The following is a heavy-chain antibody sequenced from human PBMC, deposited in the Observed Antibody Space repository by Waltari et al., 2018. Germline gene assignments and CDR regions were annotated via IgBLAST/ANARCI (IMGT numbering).Heavy chain of an antibody. D-gene: IGHD5-18*01. CDR1: GSTFATPF. V-gene: IGHV1-2*02. CDR2: INPNNGGA. J-gene: IGHJ4*02. Sequence: QVQLVQSGAELTKPGASVKVSCRTSGSTFATPFLHWFRQAPGQGLEWMGRINPNNGGALSAQKFQGRVTMTRDTSVSTAYMELTRLTSDDKAVYYCARDLDGYRNGLYYFDYWGQGSLVTVSS. CDR3: ARDLDGYRNGLYYFDY.